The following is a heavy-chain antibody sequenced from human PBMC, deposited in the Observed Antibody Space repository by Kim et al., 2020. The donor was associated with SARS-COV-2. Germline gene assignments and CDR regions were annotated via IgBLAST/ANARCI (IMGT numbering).Heavy chain of an antibody. V-gene: IGHV4-34*01. CDR1: GGSFSGYY. CDR2: INHSGST. Sequence: SETLSPTCAVYGGSFSGYYWSWIRQPPGKGLEWIGEINHSGSTNYNPSLKSRVTISVDTSKNQFSLKLSSVTAADTAVYYCARAKGFGELLIDYWGQGTLVTVSS. CDR3: ARAKGFGELLIDY. D-gene: IGHD3-10*01. J-gene: IGHJ4*02.